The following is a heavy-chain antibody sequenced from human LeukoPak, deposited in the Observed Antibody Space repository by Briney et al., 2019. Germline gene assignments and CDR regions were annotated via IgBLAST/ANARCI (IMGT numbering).Heavy chain of an antibody. D-gene: IGHD5-12*01. CDR2: IRYDGSNK. V-gene: IGHV3-30*02. Sequence: GGSLRLSCAASGFTFSSYGMHWVRQAPGKGLEWVAFIRYDGSNKYYADSVKGRFTISRDNSKNTLYLQMNSLRAEDTAVYYCAKDLPGYSGYDSDYWGQGTLVTVSS. CDR1: GFTFSSYG. CDR3: AKDLPGYSGYDSDY. J-gene: IGHJ4*02.